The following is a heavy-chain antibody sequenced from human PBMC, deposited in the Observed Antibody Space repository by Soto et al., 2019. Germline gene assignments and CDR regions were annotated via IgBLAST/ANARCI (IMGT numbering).Heavy chain of an antibody. CDR1: GGSISSGDYY. V-gene: IGHV4-30-4*01. CDR3: ARGIAVGRFDP. Sequence: QVQLQESGPGLVKPSQTLSLTCTVSGGSISSGDYYWSWIRQPPGKGLEWIGYIYYSGSTYYNPSLTSRVTISVDTSKNLFSLKLNSVTVADTAVYYCARGIAVGRFDPWGQGTLVTVSS. D-gene: IGHD6-19*01. CDR2: IYYSGST. J-gene: IGHJ5*02.